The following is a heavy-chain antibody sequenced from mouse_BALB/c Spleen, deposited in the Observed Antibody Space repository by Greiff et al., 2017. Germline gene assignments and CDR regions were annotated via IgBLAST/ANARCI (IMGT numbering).Heavy chain of an antibody. J-gene: IGHJ4*01. CDR1: GFSLTSYG. Sequence: VQLQESGPGLVQPSQSLSITCTVSGFSLTSYGVHWVRQSPGKGLEWLGVIWSGGSTDYNAAFISRLSISKDNSKSQVFFKMNSLQANDTAIYYCARNYRGVTTRYYAMDYWGQGTSVTVSS. V-gene: IGHV2-2*02. CDR2: IWSGGST. CDR3: ARNYRGVTTRYYAMDY. D-gene: IGHD2-1*01.